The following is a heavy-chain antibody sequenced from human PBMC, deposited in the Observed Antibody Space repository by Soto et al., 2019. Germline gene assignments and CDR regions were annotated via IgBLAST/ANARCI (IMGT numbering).Heavy chain of an antibody. V-gene: IGHV3-74*01. CDR2: INSDGSST. CDR1: GFTFSSYW. J-gene: IGHJ6*02. CDR3: ARGRSSGSPLYGMDV. Sequence: AGGSLRLSCAASGFTFSSYWMYWVRQAPGKGLVWVSRINSDGSSTSYADSVKGRFTISRDNAKNTLHVQMNSLRAEDTAVYYCARGRSSGSPLYGMDVWGQGTTVTVSS. D-gene: IGHD1-26*01.